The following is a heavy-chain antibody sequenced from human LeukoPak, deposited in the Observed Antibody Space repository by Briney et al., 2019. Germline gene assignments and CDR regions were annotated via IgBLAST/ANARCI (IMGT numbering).Heavy chain of an antibody. CDR3: MVRGVTRPT. V-gene: IGHV3-33*01. Sequence: GGSLRLSCEASGFTFSSYGLHWVRQAPGKGLEWVAVIWYDGSKEYYADSVKGRFTISRDSSKNTMYLQMNSLRAEDTAVYYCMVRGVTRPTWGQGTLVTVSS. CDR2: IWYDGSKE. CDR1: GFTFSSYG. D-gene: IGHD3-10*01. J-gene: IGHJ5*02.